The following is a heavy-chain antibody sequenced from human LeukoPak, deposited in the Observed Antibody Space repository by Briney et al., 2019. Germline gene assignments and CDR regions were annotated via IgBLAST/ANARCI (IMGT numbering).Heavy chain of an antibody. V-gene: IGHV4-59*01. CDR3: ARATLHDYSNPGGYMDV. D-gene: IGHD4-11*01. J-gene: IGHJ6*03. CDR2: IYYSGST. Sequence: SETLSLACTVSGGSISSYYWSCIRQPPGKGLEWIGYIYYSGSTNYNPSLKSRVTISVDTSKNQFSLKLSSVTAADTAVYYCARATLHDYSNPGGYMDVWGKGTTVTVSS. CDR1: GGSISSYY.